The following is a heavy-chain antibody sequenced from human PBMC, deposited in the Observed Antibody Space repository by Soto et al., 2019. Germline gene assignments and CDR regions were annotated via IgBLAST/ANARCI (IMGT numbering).Heavy chain of an antibody. Sequence: QVQLVQSGAEVKKPGASVKVSCKASGYTFTSYAINWVRHATGQGLAWMGWMNPNSGNTGDAQKFQGRVTMTRNTSISTAYMELSSLRSEDTAVYYCARATKGRVVPTKLEYFQHWGQGTLVTVSS. CDR1: GYTFTSYA. D-gene: IGHD3-3*01. V-gene: IGHV1-8*01. CDR3: ARATKGRVVPTKLEYFQH. J-gene: IGHJ1*01. CDR2: MNPNSGNT.